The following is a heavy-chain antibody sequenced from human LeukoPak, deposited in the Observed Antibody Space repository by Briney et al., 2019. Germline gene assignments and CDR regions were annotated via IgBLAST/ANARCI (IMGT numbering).Heavy chain of an antibody. J-gene: IGHJ4*02. V-gene: IGHV3-21*01. CDR2: INNNSSFI. Sequence: GGSLRLSCAASGFTFSSCAMNWVRQAPGKGLEWVSSINNNSSFIYYADSVKGRFTISRDNAKNSLYLQMNSLRVEDTAIYYCARGRNAGGLAYWGQGVLVTVSS. CDR3: ARGRNAGGLAY. D-gene: IGHD5-24*01. CDR1: GFTFSSCA.